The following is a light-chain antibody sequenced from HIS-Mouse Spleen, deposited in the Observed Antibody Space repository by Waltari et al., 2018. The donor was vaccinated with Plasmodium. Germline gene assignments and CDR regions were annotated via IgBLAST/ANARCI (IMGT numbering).Light chain of an antibody. Sequence: EIVLTQSPATLSLSPGARATLSCRASQSVSSYLSWDQQKPGQAPRLLIYDASNRATGIPARFRGSGSGTDFTLTISSLEPEDFAVYYCQQRSNWPPGYTFGQGTKLEIK. CDR3: QQRSNWPPGYT. V-gene: IGKV3-11*01. CDR2: DAS. CDR1: QSVSSY. J-gene: IGKJ2*01.